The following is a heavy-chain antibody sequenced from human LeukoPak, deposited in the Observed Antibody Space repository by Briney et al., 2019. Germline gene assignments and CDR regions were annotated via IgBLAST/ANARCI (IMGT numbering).Heavy chain of an antibody. CDR2: IYSGGST. CDR3: ARAKNRDGYLDY. V-gene: IGHV3-53*01. Sequence: HPGGSLRLSCAASGFTFSSYAMSWVRQAPGKGLEWVSIIYSGGSTYYADSVKGRFTISRDNSKNTLYLQMNSLRAEDTAMYYCARAKNRDGYLDYWGQGTLVTVSS. D-gene: IGHD5-24*01. J-gene: IGHJ4*02. CDR1: GFTFSSYA.